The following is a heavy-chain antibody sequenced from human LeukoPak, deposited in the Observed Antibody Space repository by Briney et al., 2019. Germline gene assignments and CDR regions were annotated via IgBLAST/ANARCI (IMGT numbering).Heavy chain of an antibody. V-gene: IGHV1-2*02. Sequence: ASVKVSCKASGYTFTGYYMHWVRQAPGQGLEWMGWINPHSGGTNYAQKFQGRVTMTRGTSISTAYMELSRLRSDDTAVYYCARGLLWFGELCWFDPWGQGTLVTVSS. CDR1: GYTFTGYY. CDR3: ARGLLWFGELCWFDP. D-gene: IGHD3-10*01. CDR2: INPHSGGT. J-gene: IGHJ5*02.